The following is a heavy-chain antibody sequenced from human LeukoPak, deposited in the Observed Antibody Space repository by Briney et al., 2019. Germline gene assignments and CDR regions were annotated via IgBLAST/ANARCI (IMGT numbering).Heavy chain of an antibody. CDR1: RGSLSGYY. J-gene: IGHJ5*02. CDR3: ARSGLRITIFGVVGNWFDP. Sequence: SETLSLTCALYRGSLSGYYWSGIRQPPGKGLEWIGEINHSGSTNYNPSLKSRVTISVDTSKNQFSLKLSSVTAADTAVYYCARSGLRITIFGVVGNWFDPWGQGTLVTVSS. D-gene: IGHD3-3*01. V-gene: IGHV4-34*01. CDR2: INHSGST.